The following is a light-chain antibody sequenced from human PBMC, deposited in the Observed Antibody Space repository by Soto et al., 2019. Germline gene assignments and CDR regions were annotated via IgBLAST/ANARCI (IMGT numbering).Light chain of an antibody. V-gene: IGKV3D-20*01. Sequence: EIVLTQSPALLSVSPGQRATLSCGASQTVASNNLAWYQLKPGLAPRLLIFDASYRATGIPDRFSGSVSGTVFTLTISRLEPEDSAVYYCQQFGNSHRTLGGGTQVEI. CDR3: QQFGNSHRT. CDR2: DAS. J-gene: IGKJ4*01. CDR1: QTVASNN.